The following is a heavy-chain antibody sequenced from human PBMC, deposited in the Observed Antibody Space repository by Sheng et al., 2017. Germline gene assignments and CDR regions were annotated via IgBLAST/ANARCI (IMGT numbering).Heavy chain of an antibody. D-gene: IGHD6-13*01. CDR1: VAPSVVTT. J-gene: IGHJ6*04. CDR2: SIPVGAP. CDR3: ARVQRVRGYHMDV. V-gene: IGHV4-4*07. Sequence: QVQLQESGPGLVKAFRRPCPSPALSLVAPSVVTTGAGSGSPPGRDWSGLGVSIPVGAPTTTPPSKSRVTMSVDTSKNQFSLKLSSVTAADTAVYYCARVQRVRGYHMDVWGKGTTVTVSS.